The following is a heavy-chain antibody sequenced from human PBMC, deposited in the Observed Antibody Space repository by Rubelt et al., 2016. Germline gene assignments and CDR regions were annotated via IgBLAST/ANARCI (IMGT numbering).Heavy chain of an antibody. CDR3: ASPVGHNAFDI. J-gene: IGHJ3*02. D-gene: IGHD1-26*01. Sequence: VQLVESGGGLVKPGGSLRLSCAASGFTFSSYSMNWVRQAPGKGLEYVSAISRNGGSTYYADSVKGRFTISRDKSKNTLYLQMNSLRAEDTAVYYCASPVGHNAFDIWGQGTMVTVSS. CDR1: GFTFSSYS. V-gene: IGHV3-64*04. CDR2: ISRNGGST.